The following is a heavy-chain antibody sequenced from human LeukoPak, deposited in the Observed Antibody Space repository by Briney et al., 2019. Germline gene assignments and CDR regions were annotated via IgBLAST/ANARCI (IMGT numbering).Heavy chain of an antibody. CDR2: IIPIFGTA. V-gene: IGHV1-69*05. J-gene: IGHJ4*02. CDR3: ARARAMIEFDY. CDR1: GGTFSSYA. D-gene: IGHD3-22*01. Sequence: SVKVSCKASGGTFSSYAISWVRQAPGQGLEWMGGIIPIFGTANYAQKFQGRVTITTDESTSTAYMELRSLRSDDTAVYYCARARAMIEFDYWGQGTLITVSS.